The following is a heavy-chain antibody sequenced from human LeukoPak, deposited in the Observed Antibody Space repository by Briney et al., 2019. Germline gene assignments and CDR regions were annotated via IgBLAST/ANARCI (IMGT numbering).Heavy chain of an antibody. Sequence: PGGSLRLSCSASGFTFSSYAMHWVRQAPGKGLEYVSAISSNGGSTYYADSVKGRFTISRDNSKNTLYLQMSSLRAEDTAVYYCVKDDKVGYSYGYPRRYYFDYWGQGTLVTVSS. J-gene: IGHJ4*02. V-gene: IGHV3-64D*09. CDR2: ISSNGGST. CDR3: VKDDKVGYSYGYPRRYYFDY. D-gene: IGHD5-18*01. CDR1: GFTFSSYA.